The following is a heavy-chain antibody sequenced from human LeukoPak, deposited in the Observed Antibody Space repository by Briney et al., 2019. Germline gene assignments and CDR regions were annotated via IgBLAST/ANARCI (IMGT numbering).Heavy chain of an antibody. CDR1: GFTFSAYA. V-gene: IGHV3-23*01. CDR2: IRGGGGSA. D-gene: IGHD2-21*02. CDR3: ARDPNGDCIGAFDM. J-gene: IGHJ3*02. Sequence: GGSLRLSCTASGFTFSAYAMMWVRQAPGKGPEWVSAIRGGGGSAFYADSVKGRFTISRDNSKYTLFLQMNSLRAEDTAVYYCARDPNGDCIGAFDMWGPGTMVTVSS.